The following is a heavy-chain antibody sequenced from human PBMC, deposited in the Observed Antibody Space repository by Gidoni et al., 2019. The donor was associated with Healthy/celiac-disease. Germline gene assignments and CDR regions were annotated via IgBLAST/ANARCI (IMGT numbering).Heavy chain of an antibody. Sequence: EVQLVESGGGLVQPGGSLRLSCAASGFTFSSYSMNWVRQAPGKGLEWVSYISSSSSTIYYADSVKGRFTISRDNAKNSLYLQMNSLRAEATAVYYCARDQSGWYYYYYGMDVWGQGTTVTVSS. CDR2: ISSSSSTI. V-gene: IGHV3-48*01. D-gene: IGHD6-19*01. CDR3: ARDQSGWYYYYYGMDV. J-gene: IGHJ6*02. CDR1: GFTFSSYS.